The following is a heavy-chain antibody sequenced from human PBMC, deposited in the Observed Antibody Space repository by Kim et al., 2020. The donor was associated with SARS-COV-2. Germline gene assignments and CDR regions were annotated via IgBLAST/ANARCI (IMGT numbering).Heavy chain of an antibody. CDR2: ISSSSSYI. V-gene: IGHV3-21*01. J-gene: IGHJ3*02. CDR3: ARDRDASGLPGLFDI. Sequence: GGSLRLSCAASGFTFSSYSMNWVRQAPGKGLEWVSSISSSSSYIYYADSVKGRVTISRDNAKNQLYLQMNSLRAEDTAVYYCARDRDASGLPGLFDIWGQGTLVTVSS. D-gene: IGHD5-12*01. CDR1: GFTFSSYS.